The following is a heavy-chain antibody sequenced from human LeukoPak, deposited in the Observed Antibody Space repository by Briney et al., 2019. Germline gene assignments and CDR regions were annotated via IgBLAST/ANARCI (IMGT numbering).Heavy chain of an antibody. CDR1: GYTFTGYY. J-gene: IGHJ4*02. CDR2: INPNSGGT. CDR3: ARSSGWYGFDY. Sequence: GASVKVSCKASGYTFTGYYMHWVRQVPGQGLEWMGWINPNSGGTNYAQKFQGRVTMTRDTSISTAYMELSRLRSDDTAGYYCARSSGWYGFDYWGQGTLVTVSS. V-gene: IGHV1-2*02. D-gene: IGHD6-19*01.